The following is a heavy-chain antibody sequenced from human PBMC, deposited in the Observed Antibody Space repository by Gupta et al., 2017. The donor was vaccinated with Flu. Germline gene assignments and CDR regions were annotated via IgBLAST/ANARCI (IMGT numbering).Heavy chain of an antibody. V-gene: IGHV4-61*02. D-gene: IGHD6-13*01. J-gene: IGHJ6*02. CDR2: IYTSGST. Sequence: QVQLQESGPGLVKPSQTLSLTCTVSGGSISSGSYYWSWIRQPAGKGLEWIGRIYTSGSTNYNPSLKSRVTISVDTSKNQFSLKLSSVTAADTAVYYCARERRSSSWTESEIYYYYGMDVWGQGTTVTVSS. CDR1: GGSISSGSYY. CDR3: ARERRSSSWTESEIYYYYGMDV.